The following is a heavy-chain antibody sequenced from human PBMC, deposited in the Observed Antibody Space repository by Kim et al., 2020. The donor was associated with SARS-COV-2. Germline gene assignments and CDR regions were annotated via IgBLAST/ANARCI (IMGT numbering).Heavy chain of an antibody. J-gene: IGHJ6*03. CDR2: VYPDDSEI. CDR1: GYSFNNYW. V-gene: IGHV5-51*01. D-gene: IGHD2-2*01. Sequence: GESLKISCKTSGYSFNNYWIGWVRQVPGKGLELMGFVYPDDSEIRYSPSFQGRISISADESITTAYLQWDSLKASDTATYYCVRHGGYCSSSSCYFYFYYMAVWGKGTPVIVSS. CDR3: VRHGGYCSSSSCYFYFYYMAV.